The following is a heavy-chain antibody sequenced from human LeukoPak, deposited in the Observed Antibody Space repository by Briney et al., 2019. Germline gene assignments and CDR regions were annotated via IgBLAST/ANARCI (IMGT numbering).Heavy chain of an antibody. J-gene: IGHJ4*02. CDR2: ISAYNGNT. CDR1: GYTFTSYG. V-gene: IGHV1-18*01. D-gene: IGHD6-13*01. Sequence: ASVKVSCKASGYTFTSYGISWVRQAPGQGLEWMGWISAYNGNTNYAQKLQGRVTMTTDTSTSTAYMELRSLRSDDTAVYYCARATPGIAAAGKRGSFDYWGQGTLVTVSS. CDR3: ARATPGIAAAGKRGSFDY.